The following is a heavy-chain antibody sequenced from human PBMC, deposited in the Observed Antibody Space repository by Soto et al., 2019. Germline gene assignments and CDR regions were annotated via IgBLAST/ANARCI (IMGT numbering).Heavy chain of an antibody. CDR2: IYYTGTT. J-gene: IGHJ4*02. CDR1: GGSVSSGSYY. D-gene: IGHD2-21*02. CDR3: ARAESVQFLGATAFLDF. V-gene: IGHV4-31*11. Sequence: LSLTCAVSGGSVSSGSYYWTWFRQPPGRGLEWIGYIYYTGTTYYSPSLKSRVSISLDTSKNQFSLRLTSVTAADTAVYYCARAESVQFLGATAFLDFWGQGTLVTVSS.